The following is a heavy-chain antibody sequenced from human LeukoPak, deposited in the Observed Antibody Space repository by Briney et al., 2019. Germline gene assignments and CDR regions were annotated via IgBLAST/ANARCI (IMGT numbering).Heavy chain of an antibody. Sequence: PSETLSLTCTVSGGSISSSAYYWGWIRQPPGKGLEWIGNIYYSGTTYYNPSLKSRVTISVDSSTSQFSLKLSSVTAADTAVYYCARLRDYGSSYFDYWGQGTLVTVSS. V-gene: IGHV4-39*01. J-gene: IGHJ4*02. D-gene: IGHD4-17*01. CDR1: GGSISSSAYY. CDR3: ARLRDYGSSYFDY. CDR2: IYYSGTT.